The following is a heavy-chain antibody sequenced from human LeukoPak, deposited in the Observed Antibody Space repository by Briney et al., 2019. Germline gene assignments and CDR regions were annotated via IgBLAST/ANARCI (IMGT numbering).Heavy chain of an antibody. CDR2: INHSGST. CDR3: ARLTYCSSTSCYTPYYYYYYMDV. Sequence: SETLSLTCAVYGGSFSGYYWSWIRQPPGKGLEWIGEINHSGSTNYNPSLKSRVTISVDTSKNQFSLKLSSVTAADTAVYYCARLTYCSSTSCYTPYYYYYYMDVWGKGTTVTVSS. V-gene: IGHV4-34*01. CDR1: GGSFSGYY. J-gene: IGHJ6*03. D-gene: IGHD2-2*02.